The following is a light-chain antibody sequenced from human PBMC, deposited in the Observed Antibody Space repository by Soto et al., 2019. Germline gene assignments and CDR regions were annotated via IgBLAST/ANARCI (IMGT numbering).Light chain of an antibody. CDR1: SSNTGSNT. Sequence: QPVLTQPPSASGTPGQRVTISCSGSSSNTGSNTVNWYQQLPGTAPKLLIHANNQRPSGVPDRFSGSKSGTSASLAISWLQSEEADYYCAAWDASLNGYVFGTGTKLTVL. CDR2: ANN. V-gene: IGLV1-44*01. CDR3: AAWDASLNGYV. J-gene: IGLJ1*01.